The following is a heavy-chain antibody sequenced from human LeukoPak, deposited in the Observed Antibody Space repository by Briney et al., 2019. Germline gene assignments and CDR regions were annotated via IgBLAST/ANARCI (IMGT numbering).Heavy chain of an antibody. J-gene: IGHJ6*04. Sequence: SETLSLTCAVYGGSFSGYYWSWIRQPPGKGLEWIGEINHSGSTNYNPSLKSRVTISVDTSKNQFSLKLSSVTAADTAVYYCAGSSSRYKYYYGMDVWGKGTTVTVSS. D-gene: IGHD6-13*01. CDR3: AGSSSRYKYYYGMDV. CDR1: GGSFSGYY. V-gene: IGHV4-34*01. CDR2: INHSGST.